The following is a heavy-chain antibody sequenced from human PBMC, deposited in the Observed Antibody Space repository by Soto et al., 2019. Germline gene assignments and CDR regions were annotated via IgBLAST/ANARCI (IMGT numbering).Heavy chain of an antibody. CDR3: SGNGYYLNWFDP. CDR2: ISIISSYT. V-gene: IGHV3-11*03. Sequence: GGSLRLSCAASGFTLSVYYISWIRQAPGKGLEWVSYISIISSYTNYADSVKGPFNLSRDNAKNSLYLQMNSLRAGDTAVYYCSGNGYYLNWFDPWGQGTLVTVSS. CDR1: GFTLSVYY. D-gene: IGHD3-22*01. J-gene: IGHJ5*02.